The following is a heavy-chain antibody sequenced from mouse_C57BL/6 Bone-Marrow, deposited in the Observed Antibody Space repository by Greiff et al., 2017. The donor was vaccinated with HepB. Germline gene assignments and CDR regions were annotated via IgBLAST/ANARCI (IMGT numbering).Heavy chain of an antibody. CDR1: GYTFTSYW. D-gene: IGHD2-3*01. CDR3: ASWLLRSDY. Sequence: VQLQQPGAELVKPGASVKMSCKASGYTFTSYWITWVKQRPGQGLEWIGDIYPGSGSTNYNEKFKSKATLTGDTSSSTAYMQLSSLTSEDSAVYYCASWLLRSDYWGQGTTLTVSS. CDR2: IYPGSGST. V-gene: IGHV1-55*01. J-gene: IGHJ2*01.